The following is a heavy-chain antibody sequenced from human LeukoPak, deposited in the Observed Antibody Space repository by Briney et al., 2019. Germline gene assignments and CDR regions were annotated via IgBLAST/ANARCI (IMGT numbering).Heavy chain of an antibody. Sequence: PGGSLRLSCAASGFTLNNYAMNWVRQAPGKGLEWVAVISYDGSNKYYADSVKGRFTISRDNSKNTLYLQMNSLRAVDTAVYYCAKDLGSSPYGMDVWGQRTTVTVSS. D-gene: IGHD1-26*01. J-gene: IGHJ6*02. CDR3: AKDLGSSPYGMDV. CDR2: ISYDGSNK. V-gene: IGHV3-30*18. CDR1: GFTLNNYA.